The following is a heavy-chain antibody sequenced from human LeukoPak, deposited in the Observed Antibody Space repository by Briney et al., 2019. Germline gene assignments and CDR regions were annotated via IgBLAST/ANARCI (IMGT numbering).Heavy chain of an antibody. Sequence: GGSLRLSCVDSGITFSRYWMSWVRQAPGKGLEWVANIKQDGGEKYYVDSVRGRFTISRDNAKNSLYLQMNSLRVEDTAVYYCARDGRPLDYWGQGTLVTVSS. CDR2: IKQDGGEK. J-gene: IGHJ4*02. CDR3: ARDGRPLDY. CDR1: GITFSRYW. V-gene: IGHV3-7*03.